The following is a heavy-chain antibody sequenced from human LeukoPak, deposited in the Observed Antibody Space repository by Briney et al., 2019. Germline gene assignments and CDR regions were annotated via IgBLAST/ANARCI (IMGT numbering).Heavy chain of an antibody. J-gene: IGHJ3*02. CDR1: GFTFSSYA. CDR2: ISYDGSNK. CDR3: ARDMSYYGSGSYSDAFDI. Sequence: PGRSLRLSCAASGFTFSSYAMHWVRQAPGKGLEWVAVISYDGSNKYYADSVKGRFTISRDNSKNTLYLQMNSLRAEDTAVYYCARDMSYYGSGSYSDAFDIWGQGTMVTVSS. V-gene: IGHV3-30*04. D-gene: IGHD3-10*01.